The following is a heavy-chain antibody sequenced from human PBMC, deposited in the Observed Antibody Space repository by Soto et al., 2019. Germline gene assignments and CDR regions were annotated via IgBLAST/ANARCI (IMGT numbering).Heavy chain of an antibody. CDR3: ASDYGSGSERFDY. D-gene: IGHD3-10*01. Sequence: QLQLQESGSGLVNPSQTLSLTCAVSGASISSGDYSWSWIRQPPGKGLEWIGYIYHSGRTTYNPSLQSRHPMPLARTKIQFPLNRNSVTAADTAVDYCASDYGSGSERFDYWGRGTLVTVSS. CDR2: IYHSGRT. CDR1: GASISSGDYS. J-gene: IGHJ4*02. V-gene: IGHV4-30-2*01.